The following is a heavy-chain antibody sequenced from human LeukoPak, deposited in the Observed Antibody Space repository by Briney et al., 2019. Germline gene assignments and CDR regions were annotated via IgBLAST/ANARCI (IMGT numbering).Heavy chain of an antibody. CDR3: AKEGAGAIWFGYLDY. Sequence: GGSPRLSCVASGFTFSRYAMHWVRQAPGKGLVWVAFIRFNGTNILYAVSVRGRFTNSRDNSKSTLYLQMNGLKPEDSAVYYCAKEGAGAIWFGYLDYCGQGTLVSVSS. CDR2: IRFNGTNI. J-gene: IGHJ4*02. CDR1: GFTFSRYA. V-gene: IGHV3-30*02. D-gene: IGHD3-10*01.